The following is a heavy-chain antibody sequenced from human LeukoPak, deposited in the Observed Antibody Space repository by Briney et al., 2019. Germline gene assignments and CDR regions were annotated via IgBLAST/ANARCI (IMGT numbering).Heavy chain of an antibody. J-gene: IGHJ4*02. V-gene: IGHV4-38-2*02. CDR1: GYSISSGYY. CDR3: ARGSNTMIVVDDYFDY. CDR2: IYHSGRT. Sequence: SETLSLTCTVSGYSISSGYYWGWIRQPPGKGLEWIGSIYHSGRTFYNPSLKSRVTISVDTSKNQFSLKLTSVTAADTAVYYCARGSNTMIVVDDYFDYWGQGTLVTVSS. D-gene: IGHD3-22*01.